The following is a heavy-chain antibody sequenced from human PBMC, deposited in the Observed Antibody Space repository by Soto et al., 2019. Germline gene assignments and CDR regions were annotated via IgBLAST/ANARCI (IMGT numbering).Heavy chain of an antibody. CDR1: GFTFSSYD. D-gene: IGHD2-8*02. CDR3: ARTGNVASLDY. Sequence: GGSLRLSCAASGFTFSSYDMSWVRQALGKGLEWVSYISSSFTTIYYAASVRGRFTISRDNAKNLLYLQMKSLRNEDTALYYCARTGNVASLDYWGQGTLVTVSS. V-gene: IGHV3-48*02. J-gene: IGHJ4*02. CDR2: ISSSFTTI.